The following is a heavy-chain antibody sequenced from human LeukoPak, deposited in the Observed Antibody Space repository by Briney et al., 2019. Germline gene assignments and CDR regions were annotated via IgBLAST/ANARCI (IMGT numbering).Heavy chain of an antibody. CDR2: VYYSGST. D-gene: IGHD5-18*01. Sequence: SETLSLTCTVSGGSSSTYYWSWIRQPPGKGLEWIGYVYYSGSTNYNPSLKSRVTISVDTSKNQFSLKLTSVTAADTAVYYCARLHADTTMTPYYYYIYVWGKGTTVTVSS. J-gene: IGHJ6*03. V-gene: IGHV4-59*08. CDR1: GGSSSTYY. CDR3: ARLHADTTMTPYYYYIYV.